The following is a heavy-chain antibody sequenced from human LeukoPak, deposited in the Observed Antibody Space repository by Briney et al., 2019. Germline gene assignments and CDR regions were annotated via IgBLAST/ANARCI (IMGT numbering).Heavy chain of an antibody. CDR3: ARHRCRSSSWSPPEYYFDY. J-gene: IGHJ4*02. V-gene: IGHV4-39*01. CDR1: GGSISSSTYY. Sequence: PSETLSLTCTVSGGSISSSTYYWGWIRQPPGKGLGWIGCIYYSESTYYNPSLKSRVTISVDTSKNQFSLKLSSVTAADTAVYYCARHRCRSSSWSPPEYYFDYWGQGTLVTVSS. D-gene: IGHD6-13*01. CDR2: IYYSEST.